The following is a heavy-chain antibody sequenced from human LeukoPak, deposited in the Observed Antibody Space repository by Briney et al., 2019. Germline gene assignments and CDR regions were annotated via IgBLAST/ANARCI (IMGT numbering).Heavy chain of an antibody. CDR1: GGSISSYY. CDR2: IYYSGST. D-gene: IGHD3-22*01. CDR3: ARMYYYDSSGYYLDY. J-gene: IGHJ4*02. Sequence: SETLSLTCTVSGGSISSYYWSWIRQPPGKGLEWIGYIYYSGSTNYNPSLKSRVTISVDTSKNQFSLKLSSVTAADTAVYYCARMYYYDSSGYYLDYWGQGTLVTVSS. V-gene: IGHV4-59*08.